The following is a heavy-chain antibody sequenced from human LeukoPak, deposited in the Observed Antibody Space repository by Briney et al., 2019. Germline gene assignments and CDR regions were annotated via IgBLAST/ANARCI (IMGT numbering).Heavy chain of an antibody. CDR1: GYTFTTCD. V-gene: IGHV1-8*03. D-gene: IGHD6-19*01. CDR2: MNPNGGYT. CDR3: ARVAGSIDY. J-gene: IGHJ4*02. Sequence: ASVKVSCKASGYTFTTCDINWVRQATGQGLEWMGWMNPNGGYTGYAQKFQGRVTITRDTSISTTYMELSSLRSEDTAVYYCARVAGSIDYWGQGTLVTVSS.